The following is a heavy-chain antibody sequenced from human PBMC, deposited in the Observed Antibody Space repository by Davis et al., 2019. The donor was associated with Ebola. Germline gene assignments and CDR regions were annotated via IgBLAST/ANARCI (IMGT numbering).Heavy chain of an antibody. CDR1: GFTFSSYG. CDR3: AKDGGGPYCGGDCYSFDI. Sequence: PGGSLRLSCAASGFTFSSYGMHWVRQAPGKGLEWVAVIWYDGSNKYYADSVKGRFTISRDNAKNSLYLQMNSLRAEDTALYYCAKDGGGPYCGGDCYSFDIWGQGTMVTVSS. D-gene: IGHD2-21*02. CDR2: IWYDGSNK. V-gene: IGHV3-33*03. J-gene: IGHJ3*02.